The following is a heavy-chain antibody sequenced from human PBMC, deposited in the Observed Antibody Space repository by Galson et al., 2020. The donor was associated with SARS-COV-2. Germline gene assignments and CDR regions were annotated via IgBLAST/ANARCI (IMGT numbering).Heavy chain of an antibody. CDR1: GFTFSSSG. Sequence: GGSLRLSCVASGFTFSSSGMHWVRQAPGKGLEWVAVIWYDGSYKYYADSVKGRFTIYRDNSKNTLYLQMNSLRAEDTAVYYCARYSSTYALDYWGQRTRVTVSS. J-gene: IGHJ4*02. D-gene: IGHD2-2*01. CDR2: IWYDGSYK. CDR3: ARYSSTYALDY. V-gene: IGHV3-33*01.